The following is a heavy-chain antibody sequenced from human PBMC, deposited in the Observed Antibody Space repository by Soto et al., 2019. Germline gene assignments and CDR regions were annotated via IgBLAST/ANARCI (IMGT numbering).Heavy chain of an antibody. J-gene: IGHJ4*02. CDR3: AKVDVPTAGSIDY. CDR2: INPSGDST. Sequence: GGSLRLSCVASGFIFSRHGLSWVRQAPGKGLEWVSTINPSGDSTFYADSVKGRFTISRDNSKNTVYLQMNSLSVGDTAVYLCAKVDVPTAGSIDYWGQGALVTVSS. V-gene: IGHV3-23*01. D-gene: IGHD6-13*01. CDR1: GFIFSRHG.